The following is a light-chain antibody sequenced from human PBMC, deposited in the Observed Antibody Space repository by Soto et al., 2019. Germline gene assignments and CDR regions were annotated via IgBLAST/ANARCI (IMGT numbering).Light chain of an antibody. CDR1: QSASNN. CDR3: QQYNYWPPWT. CDR2: DTS. J-gene: IGKJ1*01. Sequence: ILMTQSPATLSVSPGERATLSCRASQSASNNLARYQQKPGQAPRLLIYDTSTRATGIPARFSGSGSGTEFTLTISGLQSEDFAVYYCQQYNYWPPWTFGQGTKVEIK. V-gene: IGKV3-15*01.